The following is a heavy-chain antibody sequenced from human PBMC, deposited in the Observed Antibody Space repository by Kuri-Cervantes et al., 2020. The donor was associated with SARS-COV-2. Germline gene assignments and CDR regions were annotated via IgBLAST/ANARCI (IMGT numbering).Heavy chain of an antibody. V-gene: IGHV4-34*01. D-gene: IGHD1-26*01. J-gene: IGHJ4*02. Sequence: SETLSLTGAVYGGSFSGYYWGWIRKPPGKGLEWIGEINHSGTTNSNPSLKSRVTISVDTSKSQFSLNLTSVTAADTGVYYCARSPPPIVGAPFDYWGQGTLVTVSS. CDR1: GGSFSGYY. CDR3: ARSPPPIVGAPFDY. CDR2: INHSGTT.